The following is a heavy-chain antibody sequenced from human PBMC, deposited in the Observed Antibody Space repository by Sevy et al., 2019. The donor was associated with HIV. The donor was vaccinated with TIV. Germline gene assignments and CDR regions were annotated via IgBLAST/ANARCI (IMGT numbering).Heavy chain of an antibody. CDR3: TTSRALRFLEWFDFDY. CDR1: GFTFSGSA. Sequence: GGSLRLSCAASGFTFSGSAMHWVRQASGKGLEWVGRIRSKANSYATAYAASVKGRFTISRDDSKNTAYLQMNSLKTEETAVYYCTTSRALRFLEWFDFDYWGQGTLVTVSS. D-gene: IGHD3-3*01. V-gene: IGHV3-73*01. CDR2: IRSKANSYAT. J-gene: IGHJ4*02.